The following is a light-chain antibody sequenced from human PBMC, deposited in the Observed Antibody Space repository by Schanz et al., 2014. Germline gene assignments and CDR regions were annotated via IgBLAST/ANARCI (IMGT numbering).Light chain of an antibody. CDR3: AAWDDSLSGPV. J-gene: IGLJ3*02. CDR2: NNY. Sequence: QSVLTQPPSASGTPGQRVTISCSGSSSNIGSNYVYWYQHLPGTAPKLLIYNNYQRPSGVPDRFSGSKSGTSASLAISGLRSEDEADYYCAAWDDSLSGPVFGGGTKVTVL. V-gene: IGLV1-47*02. CDR1: SSNIGSNY.